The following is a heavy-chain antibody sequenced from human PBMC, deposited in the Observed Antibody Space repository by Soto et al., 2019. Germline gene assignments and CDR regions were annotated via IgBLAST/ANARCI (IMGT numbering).Heavy chain of an antibody. J-gene: IGHJ4*02. D-gene: IGHD3-22*01. CDR3: ARERSRDDSSGHEGGY. Sequence: SVKVSCTASGGTFSSYAISWVRQAPGQGLEWMGGIIPIFGTANYAQKFQGRVTITADESTSTAYMELSSLRSEDTAVYYCARERSRDDSSGHEGGYWGQGTLVTVSS. CDR2: IIPIFGTA. V-gene: IGHV1-69*13. CDR1: GGTFSSYA.